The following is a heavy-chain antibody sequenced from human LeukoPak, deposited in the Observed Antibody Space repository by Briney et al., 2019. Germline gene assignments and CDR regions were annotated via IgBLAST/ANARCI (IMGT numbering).Heavy chain of an antibody. D-gene: IGHD2-2*01. J-gene: IGHJ4*02. CDR1: GFTFSSYG. V-gene: IGHV3-30*02. CDR2: IRYGGSNK. Sequence: GGSLRLSCAASGFTFSSYGMHWVRQAPGKGLEWVAFIRYGGSNKYYTDSVKGRFTISRDNSKNTLYLQMNSLRAEDTAVYYCAKDQDIVVVPAAQSSYDYWGQGTLVTVSS. CDR3: AKDQDIVVVPAAQSSYDY.